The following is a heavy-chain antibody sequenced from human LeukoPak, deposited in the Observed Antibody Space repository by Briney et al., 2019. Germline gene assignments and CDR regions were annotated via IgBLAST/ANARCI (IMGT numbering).Heavy chain of an antibody. Sequence: ASVKVSCKASGYTFTGYYMHWVRQAPGQGLEWMGWINPNSGGTNYAQKFQGWVTMTRDTSISTAYMELSRLRSDDTAVYYCARVNRDYDFWSGYYTGLGYYGMDVWGQGTTVTVSS. CDR3: ARVNRDYDFWSGYYTGLGYYGMDV. CDR2: INPNSGGT. J-gene: IGHJ6*02. CDR1: GYTFTGYY. V-gene: IGHV1-2*04. D-gene: IGHD3-3*01.